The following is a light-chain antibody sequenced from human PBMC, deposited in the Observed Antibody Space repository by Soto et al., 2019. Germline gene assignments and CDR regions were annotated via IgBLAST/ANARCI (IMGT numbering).Light chain of an antibody. Sequence: QSALIQPPSASGSPGQSVTISCTGTSSDVGGYNYVSWYQQHPGKAPKLIIYEVTKRPSGVPDRFSGSKSGNTASLTVSGLQAEDEADYYCSSYAGSKNFFVFGTGTKLTVL. V-gene: IGLV2-8*01. CDR3: SSYAGSKNFFV. CDR1: SSDVGGYNY. J-gene: IGLJ1*01. CDR2: EVT.